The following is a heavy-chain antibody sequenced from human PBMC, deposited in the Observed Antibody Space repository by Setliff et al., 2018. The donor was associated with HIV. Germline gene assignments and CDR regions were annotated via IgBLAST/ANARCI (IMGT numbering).Heavy chain of an antibody. D-gene: IGHD2-2*01. CDR2: INQDGSDQ. J-gene: IGHJ4*02. CDR1: GFIFDDYV. V-gene: IGHV3-7*01. Sequence: GGSLRLSCAASGFIFDDYVMHWVRQAPGRGLEWVANINQDGSDQNFVDSVTGRFTISRDNSKNTLFLQMNSLRSEDTAVYYCAKEDQRVTSVDYWGQGTLVTVSS. CDR3: AKEDQRVTSVDY.